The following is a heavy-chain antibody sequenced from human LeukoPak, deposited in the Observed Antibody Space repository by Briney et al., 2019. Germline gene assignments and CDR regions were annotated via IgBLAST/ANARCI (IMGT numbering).Heavy chain of an antibody. CDR3: APLDDYGDPPAWG. V-gene: IGHV1-18*01. D-gene: IGHD4-17*01. CDR2: ISAYNGNT. J-gene: IGHJ4*02. Sequence: SVKVSCKASGYTFTSYGISWVRQAPVQGLEWMGWISAYNGNTNYAQKLQGRVTMTTDTSTSTAYMELRSLRSDDTAVYYCAPLDDYGDPPAWGWGQGTLVTVSS. CDR1: GYTFTSYG.